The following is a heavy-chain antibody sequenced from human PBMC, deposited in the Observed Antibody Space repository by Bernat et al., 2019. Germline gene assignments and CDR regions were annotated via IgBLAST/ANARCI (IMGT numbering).Heavy chain of an antibody. CDR3: SRTAFVFDDVFDI. D-gene: IGHD3-16*01. CDR1: GFSLSSYL. CDR2: ITSDGTNK. J-gene: IGHJ3*02. V-gene: IGHV3-74*01. Sequence: EVKVVESGGGLVQPGGSLRLSCEASGFSLSSYLTHWVRQAPGERLVWVSRITSDGTNKIYADSVKGRFTISRDNAKNTLYLQMNSLRAEDTAVYYCSRTAFVFDDVFDIWGQGTKVTVSS.